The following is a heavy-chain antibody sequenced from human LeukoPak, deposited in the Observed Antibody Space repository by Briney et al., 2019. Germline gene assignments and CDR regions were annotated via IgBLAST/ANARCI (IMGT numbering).Heavy chain of an antibody. D-gene: IGHD1-1*01. CDR2: MNPNNGNT. Sequence: GASVKVSCKASGYTFTSYDIHWVRQATGQGLEWMGRMNPNNGNTGDAQMFQGRVTMTRDPSISTAYMELSGLRSEDTGVYFCARALAGTAELDVWGKGTTVTVSS. CDR1: GYTFTSYD. CDR3: ARALAGTAELDV. J-gene: IGHJ6*04. V-gene: IGHV1-8*01.